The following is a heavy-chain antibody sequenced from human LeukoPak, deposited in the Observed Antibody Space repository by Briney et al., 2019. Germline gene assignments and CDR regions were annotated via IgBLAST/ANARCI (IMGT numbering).Heavy chain of an antibody. V-gene: IGHV1-2*02. CDR2: INPNGGGT. CDR1: GYTFTGYY. CDR3: ARGTGYGDYATPFDY. J-gene: IGHJ4*02. Sequence: ASVKVSCKASGYTFTGYYMHWVRQAPGQGLEWMGWINPNGGGTNYAQKFQGRVTMTRDTSISTAYMELSSLRSEDTAVYYCARGTGYGDYATPFDYWGQGTLVTVSS. D-gene: IGHD4-17*01.